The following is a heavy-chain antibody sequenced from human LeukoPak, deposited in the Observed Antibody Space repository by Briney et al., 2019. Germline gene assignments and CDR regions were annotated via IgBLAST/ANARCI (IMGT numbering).Heavy chain of an antibody. CDR1: GGSISSYY. Sequence: PSETLSLTCTVSGGSISSYYWSWPRQPPGKGQEWIGDIYYSGNTNYNPSLKRRVTISVHTSKTQWSLKLRSVTAADTAVYFCARGRVSSSSWYSTYYYYCYMDVWGKGTTVTVSS. CDR2: IYYSGNT. CDR3: ARGRVSSSSWYSTYYYYCYMDV. J-gene: IGHJ6*03. D-gene: IGHD6-13*01. V-gene: IGHV4-59*01.